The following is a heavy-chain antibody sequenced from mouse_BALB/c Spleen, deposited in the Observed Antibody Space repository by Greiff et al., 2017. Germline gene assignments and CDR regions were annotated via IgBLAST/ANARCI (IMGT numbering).Heavy chain of an antibody. Sequence: EVHLVESGGGLVKPGGSLKLSCAASGFTFSSYAMSWVRQTPEKRLEWVASISSGGSTYYPDSVKGRFTISRDNARNILYLQMSSLRSEDTAMYYCAREARVYGSSFDYWGQGTTLTVSS. V-gene: IGHV5-6-5*01. J-gene: IGHJ2*01. CDR2: ISSGGST. D-gene: IGHD1-1*01. CDR1: GFTFSSYA. CDR3: AREARVYGSSFDY.